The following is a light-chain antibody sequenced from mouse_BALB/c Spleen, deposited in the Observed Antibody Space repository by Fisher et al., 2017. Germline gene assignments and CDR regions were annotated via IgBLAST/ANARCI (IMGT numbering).Light chain of an antibody. V-gene: IGKV4-68*01. Sequence: IVMTQSPAIMSASPGEKVTMTCSASSSVSYMYWYQQKPRSSPKPWTYRTSNLASGVPARFSGSGSGTSYSLTISSMEAEDAATYYCQQWSSNPLTFGAGTKL. CDR2: RTS. CDR1: SSVSY. CDR3: QQWSSNPLT. J-gene: IGKJ5*01.